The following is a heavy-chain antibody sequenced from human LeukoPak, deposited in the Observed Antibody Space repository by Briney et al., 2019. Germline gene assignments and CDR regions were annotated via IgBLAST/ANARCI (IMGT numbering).Heavy chain of an antibody. J-gene: IGHJ4*02. Sequence: GESLKICWKVSGYIFTSYWSGVGRQMPGKGLELMGIIYPGDSDTRDSTSFQGQVTISADKSSSTAYLQWSSLKASDTAMYYCARRRYYDSSGYYLGFDYWGQGTLVTVSS. CDR2: IYPGDSDT. CDR1: GYIFTSYW. V-gene: IGHV5-51*01. CDR3: ARRRYYDSSGYYLGFDY. D-gene: IGHD3-22*01.